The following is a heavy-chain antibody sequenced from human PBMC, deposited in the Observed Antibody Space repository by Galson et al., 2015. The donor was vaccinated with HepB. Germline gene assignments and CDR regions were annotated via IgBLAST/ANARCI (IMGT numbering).Heavy chain of an antibody. CDR3: ARRKEYSYGQGYYYYYMDV. D-gene: IGHD5-18*01. J-gene: IGHJ6*03. V-gene: IGHV1-3*04. CDR2: INTGNGNT. CDR1: GYTFTTYA. Sequence: SVKVSCKASGYTFTTYAMHWVRQAPGQRLEWMGWINTGNGNTKYSQKFQGRVTITRDTSASTAYMELSSLKSEDTAVYYCARRKEYSYGQGYYYYYMDVWGKGTTVTVSS.